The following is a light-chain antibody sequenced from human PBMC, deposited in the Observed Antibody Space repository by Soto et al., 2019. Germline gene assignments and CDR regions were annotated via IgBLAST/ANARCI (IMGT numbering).Light chain of an antibody. V-gene: IGKV1-39*01. CDR3: QQSYSTPFT. J-gene: IGKJ3*01. CDR1: QIIIRY. Sequence: DIQMRQSPSSLAASVGYRVTITCRASQIIIRYLNWYKQKPGKAPKLLXYQASSLQSVGPPRFSGSGSATDFTLTISSLQHEDFATYYGQQSYSTPFTFGPGTKVDIK. CDR2: QAS.